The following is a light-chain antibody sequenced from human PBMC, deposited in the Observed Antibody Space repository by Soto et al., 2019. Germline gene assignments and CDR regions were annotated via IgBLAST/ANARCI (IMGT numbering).Light chain of an antibody. Sequence: QSALTQPRSVSGSPGQSVTISCTGTSSDVGGYNYVSWYQQHPGKVPKVIIYDVSRRPSGVPDRFSGSKSGNTASLTISGLQAEDEADYYCCSYEGSYTFWVFGGGTKLTVL. J-gene: IGLJ3*02. CDR3: CSYEGSYTFWV. V-gene: IGLV2-11*01. CDR1: SSDVGGYNY. CDR2: DVS.